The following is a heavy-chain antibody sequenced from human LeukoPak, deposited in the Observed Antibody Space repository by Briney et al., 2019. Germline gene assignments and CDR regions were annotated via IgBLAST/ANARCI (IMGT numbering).Heavy chain of an antibody. CDR2: ISGSGDNT. J-gene: IGHJ4*02. CDR1: GFSFSSYA. CDR3: AKRSGYTTGWFFDF. V-gene: IGHV3-23*01. Sequence: GGSLRLSCAASGFSFSSYAMSWVRQARGKGREWVSSISGSGDNTYYAESVKGRFTISRDNSKNTLFLQMNSLRAEDTAVFYCAKRSGYTTGWFFDFWGQGTLVTVSS. D-gene: IGHD6-19*01.